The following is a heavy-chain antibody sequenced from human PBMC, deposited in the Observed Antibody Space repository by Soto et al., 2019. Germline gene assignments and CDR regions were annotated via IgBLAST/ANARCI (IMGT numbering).Heavy chain of an antibody. V-gene: IGHV1-8*01. CDR1: GYTFTSYD. CDR2: INPNSGNT. CDR3: ASEKTSYGMEV. Sequence: QVQLVQSGAEVTKPGASVKVSCKASGYTFTSYDINWVRQATGQGLEWMGWINPNSGNTGYAQKVPGRVTMTRNTSISTAYIELSSLRSEDTAVCYCASEKTSYGMEVWGQGTTVTVSS. J-gene: IGHJ6*02.